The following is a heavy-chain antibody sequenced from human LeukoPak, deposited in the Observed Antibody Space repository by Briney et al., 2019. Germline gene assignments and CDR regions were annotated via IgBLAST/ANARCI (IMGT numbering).Heavy chain of an antibody. CDR2: IKRDETVI. D-gene: IGHD1-26*01. Sequence: GGSLRLSCAASGFTFSSYAMSWVRQAPGKGPVWVSRIKRDETVIEYADSVKGRFTISRDNAKNTLFLQMNSLRVEDTAIYYCARGPDHGGSYYHDWGQGTPVTVSS. V-gene: IGHV3-74*01. CDR1: GFTFSSYA. J-gene: IGHJ4*02. CDR3: ARGPDHGGSYYHD.